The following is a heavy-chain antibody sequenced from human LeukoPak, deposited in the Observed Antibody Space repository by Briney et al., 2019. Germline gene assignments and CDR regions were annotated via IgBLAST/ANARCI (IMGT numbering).Heavy chain of an antibody. D-gene: IGHD6-6*01. CDR1: GFTFSTYA. Sequence: PGGSLRLTCAASGFTFSTYAITWDRQAPGKGLEWVSGINSNGDEIYYADSVRGRFTIPRDNSNNALYLQMDSLRTEDTAVYYCAKCNGSSSSDYWGQGTLVTVSS. J-gene: IGHJ4*02. CDR2: INSNGDEI. CDR3: AKCNGSSSSDY. V-gene: IGHV3-23*01.